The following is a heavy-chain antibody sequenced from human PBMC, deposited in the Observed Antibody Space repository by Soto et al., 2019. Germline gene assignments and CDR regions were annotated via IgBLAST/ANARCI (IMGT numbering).Heavy chain of an antibody. CDR2: ISSSGSTI. CDR3: ARDIVVVPAAAFDY. Sequence: GGSLRLSCAASGFTFSSYSMNWVRQAPGKGLEWVSYISSSGSTIYYADSVKGRFTISRDNAKNSLYLQMNSLRDEDTAVYYCARDIVVVPAAAFDYWGQGTLVTVSS. CDR1: GFTFSSYS. D-gene: IGHD2-2*01. V-gene: IGHV3-48*02. J-gene: IGHJ4*02.